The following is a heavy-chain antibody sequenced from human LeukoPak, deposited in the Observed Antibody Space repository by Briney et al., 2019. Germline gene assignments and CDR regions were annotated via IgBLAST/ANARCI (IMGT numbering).Heavy chain of an antibody. Sequence: GGSLRLSCAASGFTSSSYAMHWVRQAPGKGLEWVAVISHDGSNKYNADSVKGRFTISRDNSKNTLHLQMNSLRAEDTAVYYCARDSGFSGTQRGEYWGQGTLVTVSS. J-gene: IGHJ4*02. CDR2: ISHDGSNK. CDR1: GFTSSSYA. CDR3: ARDSGFSGTQRGEY. V-gene: IGHV3-30*04. D-gene: IGHD3/OR15-3a*01.